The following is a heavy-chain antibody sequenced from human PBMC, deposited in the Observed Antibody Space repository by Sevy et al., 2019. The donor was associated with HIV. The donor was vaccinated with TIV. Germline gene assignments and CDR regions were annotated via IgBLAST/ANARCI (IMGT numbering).Heavy chain of an antibody. Sequence: GSLRLSCAASGFTFSKYSMSWVRQPPGKGLEWVSIFSFCCGEINYGDSVKGRFTISRDNSQSSVYLQMNNLRPEDTAVYYCAREGCTKPHDYWGQGTLVTVSS. CDR1: GFTFSKYS. CDR3: AREGCTKPHDY. D-gene: IGHD2-8*01. J-gene: IGHJ4*02. V-gene: IGHV3-23*01. CDR2: FSFCCGEI.